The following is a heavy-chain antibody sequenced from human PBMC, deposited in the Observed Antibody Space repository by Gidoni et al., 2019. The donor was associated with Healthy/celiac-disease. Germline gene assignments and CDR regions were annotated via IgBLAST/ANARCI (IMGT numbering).Heavy chain of an antibody. Sequence: EVQLVESGGGLVQPGGSLRLSCAASGFTFSSYWLSWVRQAPGKGLEWVANIKQDGSEKYYVDSVKGRFTISRDNAKNSLYLQMNSLRAEDTAVYYCARVRVNCSGGSCPLIGFDPWGQGTLVTVSS. CDR2: IKQDGSEK. J-gene: IGHJ5*02. V-gene: IGHV3-7*01. CDR1: GFTFSSYW. D-gene: IGHD2-15*01. CDR3: ARVRVNCSGGSCPLIGFDP.